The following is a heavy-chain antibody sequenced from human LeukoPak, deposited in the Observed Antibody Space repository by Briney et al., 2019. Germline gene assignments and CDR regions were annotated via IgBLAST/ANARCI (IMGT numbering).Heavy chain of an antibody. CDR3: VKAVFHGSGSYPRFDP. CDR2: IKHDGREK. CDR1: AFTFSIYW. J-gene: IGHJ5*02. V-gene: IGHV3-7*05. Sequence: GGSLRLSCGASAFTFSIYWMSWVRKAPGEGRDWVANIKHDGREKYYVGSVDGRFTISIDNSKNTLYLQISSLRVDATAVYYPVKAVFHGSGSYPRFDPWGQGTLVPVSS. D-gene: IGHD3-10*01.